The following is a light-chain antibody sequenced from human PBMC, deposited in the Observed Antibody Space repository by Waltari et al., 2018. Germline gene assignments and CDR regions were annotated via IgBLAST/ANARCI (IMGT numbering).Light chain of an antibody. J-gene: IGKJ4*01. CDR2: DAS. CDR1: QNVSTY. CDR3: QQRASWLT. Sequence: EIVLTQSPATLSLSPGERATLSCRASQNVSTYLAWYQHKPGQAPRLLMFDASKRATGTPSRFSGSGTVTDFTLTISSLEPEDFAVYYCQQRASWLTFGGGTRVEIK. V-gene: IGKV3-11*01.